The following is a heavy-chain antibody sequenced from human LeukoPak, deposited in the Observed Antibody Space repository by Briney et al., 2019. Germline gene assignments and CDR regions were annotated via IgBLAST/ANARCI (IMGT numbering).Heavy chain of an antibody. D-gene: IGHD4-17*01. CDR3: AKDRRATVTLGWFDP. V-gene: IGHV3-23*01. CDR2: ISGSGGST. J-gene: IGHJ5*02. CDR1: GFPLSSYA. Sequence: PGGSLRLSCAALGFPLSSYAMSWVRQAPGKGLEWVSAISGSGGSTYYADSVKGRFTISRDNSKNTLYLQMNSLRAEDTAVYYCAKDRRATVTLGWFDPWGQGTLVTVSS.